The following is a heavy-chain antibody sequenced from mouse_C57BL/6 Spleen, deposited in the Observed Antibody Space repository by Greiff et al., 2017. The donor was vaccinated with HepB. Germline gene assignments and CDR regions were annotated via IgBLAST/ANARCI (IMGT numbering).Heavy chain of an antibody. J-gene: IGHJ2*01. CDR3: ARRGGNYGYDY. V-gene: IGHV1-50*01. Sequence: QVQLQQPGAELVKPGASVKLSCKASGYTFTSYWMQWVNQRPGQGLEWIGEIDPSDSYTNYNQKFKGKATLTVDTSSSTAYMQRSSLTSEDSAVYYCARRGGNYGYDYWGQGTTLTVSS. D-gene: IGHD2-2*01. CDR2: IDPSDSYT. CDR1: GYTFTSYW.